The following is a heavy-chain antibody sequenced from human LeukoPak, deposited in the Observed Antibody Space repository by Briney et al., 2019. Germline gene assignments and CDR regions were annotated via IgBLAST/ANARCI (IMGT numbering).Heavy chain of an antibody. CDR1: GYSFTNYW. J-gene: IGHJ4*02. Sequence: GESLKISCKGSGYSFTNYWIGWVRQMPGKALEWMGIIYSGDSDTRYSPSFQGHVTISADKSISTAYLHWSSLEASDTAMYYCASSSSSWYLFDYRGQGTLVTVSS. V-gene: IGHV5-51*01. D-gene: IGHD6-13*01. CDR3: ASSSSSWYLFDY. CDR2: IYSGDSDT.